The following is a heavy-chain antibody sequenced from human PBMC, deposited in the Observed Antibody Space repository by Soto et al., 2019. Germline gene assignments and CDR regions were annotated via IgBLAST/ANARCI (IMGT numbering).Heavy chain of an antibody. V-gene: IGHV1-18*01. CDR2: ISPYTGNT. D-gene: IGHD3-16*01. Sequence: QVQLVQSGDEVKKPGASVKVSCKASGYIFVNYGIAWVRQAPEQGLEWMGWISPYTGNTHSATKVQGRLTMTTDKSTSTAYMDLGSLTSDDTAVYYCVMVDNYVTPTPQDVWGQGTTVTVSS. CDR3: VMVDNYVTPTPQDV. CDR1: GYIFVNYG. J-gene: IGHJ6*02.